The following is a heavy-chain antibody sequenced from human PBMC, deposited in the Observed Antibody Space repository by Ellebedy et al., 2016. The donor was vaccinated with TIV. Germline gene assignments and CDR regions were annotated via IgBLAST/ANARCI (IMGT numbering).Heavy chain of an antibody. CDR3: ARGSGIAVAGPEDY. J-gene: IGHJ4*02. Sequence: ASVKVSXKASGYTFTSYGIIWVRQAPGQGLEWMGWISSYNGDTNYAQKLQGRVTMTTDTSTSTAYMELRSLRSEDTAVYYCARGSGIAVAGPEDYWGQGTLVTVSS. CDR1: GYTFTSYG. CDR2: ISSYNGDT. V-gene: IGHV1-18*01. D-gene: IGHD6-19*01.